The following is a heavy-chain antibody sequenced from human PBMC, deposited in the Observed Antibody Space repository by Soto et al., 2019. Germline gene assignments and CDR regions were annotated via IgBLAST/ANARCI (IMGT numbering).Heavy chain of an antibody. CDR1: GFTFSSYS. Sequence: GGSLRLSCAAFGFTFSSYSMNWVRQAPGKGLEWVSVITISSSYISYADSVKGRFTISRDNAKNSLYLQMNSLRAEDTAVYYYARAPWYCSGGYCYYDALDIWGQGTMVTVSS. CDR2: ITISSSYI. J-gene: IGHJ3*02. D-gene: IGHD2-15*01. V-gene: IGHV3-21*01. CDR3: ARAPWYCSGGYCYYDALDI.